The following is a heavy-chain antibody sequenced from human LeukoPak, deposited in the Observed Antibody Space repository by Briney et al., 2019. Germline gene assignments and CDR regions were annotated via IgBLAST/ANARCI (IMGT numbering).Heavy chain of an antibody. Sequence: GGSLRLSCAASGFTFSSYSMNWVRQAPGKGLEWVSYISSSSSTIYYADSVKGRFTISRDNAKNSLYLQMNSLRAEDTAVYYCARDGLPYYFDYWGQGTLVTVSS. CDR3: ARDGLPYYFDY. J-gene: IGHJ4*02. D-gene: IGHD3-10*01. V-gene: IGHV3-48*01. CDR1: GFTFSSYS. CDR2: ISSSSSTI.